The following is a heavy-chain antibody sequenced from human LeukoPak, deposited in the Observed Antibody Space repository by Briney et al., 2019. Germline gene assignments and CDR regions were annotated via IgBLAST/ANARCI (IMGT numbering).Heavy chain of an antibody. Sequence: SVKVSCKASGGTFSSYAISWVRQAPGQGLEWMGGIIPIFGTANYAQKFRGRVTITADESTSTAYMELSSLRSEDTAVYYCARDLEAVASWNYYYYWGQGTLVTVSS. CDR2: IIPIFGTA. V-gene: IGHV1-69*01. CDR1: GGTFSSYA. D-gene: IGHD1-1*01. J-gene: IGHJ4*02. CDR3: ARDLEAVASWNYYYY.